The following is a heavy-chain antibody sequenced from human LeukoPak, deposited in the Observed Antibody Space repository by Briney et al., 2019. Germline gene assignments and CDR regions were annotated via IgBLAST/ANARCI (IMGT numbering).Heavy chain of an antibody. CDR1: GFTFSSYA. V-gene: IGHV3-23*01. CDR3: AKDSSPQLVRYYYYGMDV. Sequence: GGSLRLSCAASGFTFSSYAMSWVRQAPGKGLEWVSAISVSGGSTYCADSAKGRFTISRDNSKNTLYLQTNSLRAEDTAVYYCAKDSSPQLVRYYYYGMDVWGQGTTVTLSS. D-gene: IGHD6-13*01. CDR2: ISVSGGST. J-gene: IGHJ6*02.